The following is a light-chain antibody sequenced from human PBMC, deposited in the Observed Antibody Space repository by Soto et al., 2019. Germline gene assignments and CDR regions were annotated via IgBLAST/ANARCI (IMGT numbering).Light chain of an antibody. Sequence: DIQMTQSPSSLSASVGDRVTITCQASQDISNHLNWYQQKPGKAPKLLICDASNLETGVPSRFSGSGSGTDFTFTISTLQPEDIATHYCQQYDNLPPYTFGQGTKLEIK. CDR2: DAS. CDR1: QDISNH. J-gene: IGKJ2*01. CDR3: QQYDNLPPYT. V-gene: IGKV1-33*01.